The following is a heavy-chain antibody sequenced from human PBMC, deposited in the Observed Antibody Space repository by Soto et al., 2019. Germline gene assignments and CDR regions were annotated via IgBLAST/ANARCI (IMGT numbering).Heavy chain of an antibody. V-gene: IGHV1-18*03. CDR2: ISAYNCNT. CDR3: ARDAPPTEY. Sequence: QVHLVQSGAALKKPGASVKVSCKASGYTFTSYHINWVRQAPGQGLEWMGLISAYNCNTNYAQKLQGRVTMSTDTSTSTAYMELRSLRSDDMAVYYCARDAPPTEYWGQGTLVTVSS. J-gene: IGHJ4*02. CDR1: GYTFTSYH.